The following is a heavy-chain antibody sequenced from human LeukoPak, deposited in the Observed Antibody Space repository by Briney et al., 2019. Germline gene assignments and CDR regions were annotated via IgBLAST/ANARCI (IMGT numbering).Heavy chain of an antibody. CDR1: GFTFNSYA. V-gene: IGHV3-21*01. D-gene: IGHD2/OR15-2a*01. CDR3: ARGRDDYFLNY. CDR2: ISTSTSSI. J-gene: IGHJ4*02. Sequence: GGSLRLSCAASGFTFNSYAMSWVRQAPGKGLEWVSSISTSTSSIYYADSVKGRFTISRDNARNSLSLQMNSLRVEDTAVYYCARGRDDYFLNYWGQGTLVTVSS.